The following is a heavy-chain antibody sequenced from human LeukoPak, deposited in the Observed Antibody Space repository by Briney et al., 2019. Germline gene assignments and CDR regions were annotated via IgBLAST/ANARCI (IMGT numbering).Heavy chain of an antibody. Sequence: PSETLSLTCTVSGGSISSYYWSWIRQPPGKGLEWIGYIYYSGSTNYNPSLKSRVTISVDTSKNQFSLKLSSVTAADTAVYYCARGHWRFLEPLFDYWGQGTLVTVSS. D-gene: IGHD3-3*01. CDR2: IYYSGST. CDR1: GGSISSYY. CDR3: ARGHWRFLEPLFDY. J-gene: IGHJ4*02. V-gene: IGHV4-59*01.